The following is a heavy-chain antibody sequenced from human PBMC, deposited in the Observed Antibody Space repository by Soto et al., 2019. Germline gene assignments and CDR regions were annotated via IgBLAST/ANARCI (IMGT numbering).Heavy chain of an antibody. CDR3: AREWEYDSSGYYLSESDY. Sequence: PSETLSLTCGVSGYSISSGYYWGWIRQPPGKGLEWIGSIYHSGNTYYNPSLKSRVTISVDTSKNQFSLKLSSVTAADTAVYYCAREWEYDSSGYYLSESDYWGQGTLVTVSS. V-gene: IGHV4-38-2*02. D-gene: IGHD3-22*01. J-gene: IGHJ4*02. CDR1: GYSISSGYY. CDR2: IYHSGNT.